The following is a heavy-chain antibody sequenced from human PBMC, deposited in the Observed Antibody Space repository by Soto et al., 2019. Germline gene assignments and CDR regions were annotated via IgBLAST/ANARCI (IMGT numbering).Heavy chain of an antibody. CDR2: VSAYNGDT. V-gene: IGHV1-18*01. CDR1: GYTFTNHG. D-gene: IGHD3-22*01. J-gene: IGHJ4*02. CDR3: ARDPSNSSGYYQFFDF. Sequence: QVLLVQSGIEVKKPGASVKVSCKASGYTFTNHGISWVRQAPGQGLEWVGWVSAYNGDTKYAQKFQGRVTMTTDTPTTTAYMELRSLRSDDTAVYYCARDPSNSSGYYQFFDFWGQGTLVTVSS.